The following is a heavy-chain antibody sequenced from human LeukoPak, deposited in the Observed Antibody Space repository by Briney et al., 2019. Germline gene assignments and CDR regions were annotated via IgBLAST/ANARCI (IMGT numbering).Heavy chain of an antibody. V-gene: IGHV3-30-3*01. J-gene: IGHJ3*01. Sequence: PGGSLRLSCAASGFTFSNFVMDWVRQAPGRGLEWVAAVEFDGSDEYYADSVKGRFTISRDNHMNTLYLQLNSLRVEDTAVYYCAKKTCGGRCAGVSDFWGQGQWSPSLQ. CDR3: AKKTCGGRCAGVSDF. CDR1: GFTFSNFV. CDR2: VEFDGSDE. D-gene: IGHD2-21*01.